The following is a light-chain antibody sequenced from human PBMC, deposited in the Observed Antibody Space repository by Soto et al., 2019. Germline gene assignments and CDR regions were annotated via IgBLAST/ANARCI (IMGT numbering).Light chain of an antibody. V-gene: IGKV3-20*01. CDR1: QSVSSTY. CDR2: AAS. CDR3: QQYDGSPLT. J-gene: IGKJ4*01. Sequence: EIVLTQSPGTLSLSPGERATLSCRASQSVSSTYLAWYQQKPGQAPRLLIYAASSRAPGIPDRFSGSGSGTDVTLTISRLVPEDFAVYFCQQYDGSPLTFGGGTKVEIK.